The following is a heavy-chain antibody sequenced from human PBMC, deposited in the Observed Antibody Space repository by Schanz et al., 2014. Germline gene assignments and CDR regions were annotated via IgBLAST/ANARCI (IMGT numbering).Heavy chain of an antibody. V-gene: IGHV4-4*02. CDR3: ARRSVSPSGNSYGYVVAWFDP. J-gene: IGHJ5*02. Sequence: QVQLQESGPGLVKPSGTLSLTCAVSGGSISSSNWWSWVRQPPGKGLEWIGEIYHSGSTNYKPSLKSRAPIPADKSKNQFSLKLSSVTAADTAVYYCARRSVSPSGNSYGYVVAWFDPWGQGTLVTVSS. CDR1: GGSISSSNW. CDR2: IYHSGST. D-gene: IGHD5-18*01.